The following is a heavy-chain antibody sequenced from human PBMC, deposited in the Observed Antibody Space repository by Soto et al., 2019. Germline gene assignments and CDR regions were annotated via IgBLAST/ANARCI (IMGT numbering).Heavy chain of an antibody. CDR2: INAGNGNT. D-gene: IGHD5-12*01. CDR3: ARDPSSGYDSAGYFDY. V-gene: IGHV1-3*01. J-gene: IGHJ4*02. Sequence: VSVKVSCKASGYTFTSYAMHWVRQAPGQRLEWMGWINAGNGNTKYSQKFQGRVTITRDTSASTAYMELSSLRSEDTAVYYCARDPSSGYDSAGYFDYWGQGTLVTVSS. CDR1: GYTFTSYA.